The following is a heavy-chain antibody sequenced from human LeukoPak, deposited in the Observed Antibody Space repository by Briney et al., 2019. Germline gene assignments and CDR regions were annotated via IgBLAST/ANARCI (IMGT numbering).Heavy chain of an antibody. Sequence: GGSLRLSCTASGFTFGDYAMSWFRQAPGKGLEWVGFIRSKRYGGTTEYAASVKGRFTISRDDSKSIAYLQMNSLETEDTAVYYCTRCSSIRCFDYWGQGTLVTVSS. CDR1: GFTFGDYA. D-gene: IGHD2-2*01. J-gene: IGHJ4*02. CDR3: TRCSSIRCFDY. V-gene: IGHV3-49*03. CDR2: IRSKRYGGTT.